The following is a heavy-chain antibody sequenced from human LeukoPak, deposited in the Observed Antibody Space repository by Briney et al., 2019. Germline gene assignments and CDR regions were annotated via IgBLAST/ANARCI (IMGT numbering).Heavy chain of an antibody. D-gene: IGHD3-10*01. CDR2: ISGSGGST. V-gene: IGHV3-23*01. Sequence: GGSLRLSCAASGFTFSSYAMSWVRQAPGKGLEWVSAISGSGGSTYYADSVKGRFTISRDNSKNTLYLQMNSMRAEDTAVYYCAKDLKRVLRFGELLGAFDIWGQGTVVTASS. CDR3: AKDLKRVLRFGELLGAFDI. J-gene: IGHJ3*02. CDR1: GFTFSSYA.